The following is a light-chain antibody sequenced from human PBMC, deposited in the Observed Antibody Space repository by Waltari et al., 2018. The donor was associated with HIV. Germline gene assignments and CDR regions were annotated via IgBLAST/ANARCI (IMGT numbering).Light chain of an antibody. CDR2: WAS. CDR3: QQYYTTPRT. V-gene: IGKV4-1*01. Sequence: DIVMTQAPDSLAVSLGERAAINCRSSQNILYSSKNKNYLAWYQQKPGPPPKLLLFWASTRESGVPDRFSGSGSGTDFTLTISSLQAEDVAVYFCQQYYTTPRTFGQGTKLEI. CDR1: QNILYSSKNKNY. J-gene: IGKJ2*01.